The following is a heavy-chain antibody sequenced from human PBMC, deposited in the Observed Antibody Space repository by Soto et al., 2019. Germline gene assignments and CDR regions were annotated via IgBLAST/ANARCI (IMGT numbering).Heavy chain of an antibody. D-gene: IGHD3-22*01. V-gene: IGHV1-2*04. Sequence: GASVKVSCKASGYTFTGYYMHWVRQAPGQGLEWMGWINPNSGGTNYAQKFQGWVTMTRDTSISTAYMELSRLRSDDTAVYYCARSDYDSSGYYYGYYFDYWGQGTLVTVSS. CDR1: GYTFTGYY. CDR2: INPNSGGT. CDR3: ARSDYDSSGYYYGYYFDY. J-gene: IGHJ4*02.